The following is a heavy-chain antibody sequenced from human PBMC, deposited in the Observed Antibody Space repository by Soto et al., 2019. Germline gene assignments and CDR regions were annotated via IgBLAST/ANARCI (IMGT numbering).Heavy chain of an antibody. Sequence: PSETLSLTCSVSGGSVSSGSYYWNWIRQPPGKRLEWIGYIYSSGDTNYNPSLKSRVTISVDTSRNQFSLNLNSVTAADTAVYYCARDRGNWNDAFDIWGQGTMVTVSS. D-gene: IGHD1-1*01. J-gene: IGHJ3*02. CDR2: IYSSGDT. V-gene: IGHV4-61*01. CDR1: GGSVSSGSYY. CDR3: ARDRGNWNDAFDI.